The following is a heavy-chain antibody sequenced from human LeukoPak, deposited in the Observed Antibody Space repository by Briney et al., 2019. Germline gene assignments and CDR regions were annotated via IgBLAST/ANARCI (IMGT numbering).Heavy chain of an antibody. D-gene: IGHD4-11*01. V-gene: IGHV3-7*01. J-gene: IGHJ4*02. CDR2: IKEDGGEK. Sequence: GGSLRLSCAASGFTFSWYWMSWVRQAPGKGLEWVANIKEDGGEKYSVDSVKGRFTISRDNAKNSLYLQMNSLRAEDTAVYYCARDGSDTVNFDYWGQGTLVTVSS. CDR1: GFTFSWYW. CDR3: ARDGSDTVNFDY.